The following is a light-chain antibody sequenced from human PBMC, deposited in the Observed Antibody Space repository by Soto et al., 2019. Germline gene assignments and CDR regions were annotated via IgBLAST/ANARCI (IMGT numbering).Light chain of an antibody. Sequence: DIPMTQSPSTLSASIGDRVTITCRASQSISSWLAWYQQKPGKAPKLLIYDASSLESGVPSRFSGSGSGTEFTLTISSLQPDDFATYYCQQYKTYYSFGQGTKLEIK. V-gene: IGKV1-5*01. J-gene: IGKJ2*03. CDR1: QSISSW. CDR2: DAS. CDR3: QQYKTYYS.